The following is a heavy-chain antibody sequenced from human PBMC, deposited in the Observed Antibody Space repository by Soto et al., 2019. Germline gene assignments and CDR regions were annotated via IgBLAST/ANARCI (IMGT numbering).Heavy chain of an antibody. CDR3: ARDSTARWLVRYAFDI. V-gene: IGHV3-21*01. CDR1: GFTFSSYS. D-gene: IGHD6-19*01. Sequence: EVQLVESGGGLVKPGGSLRLSCAASGFTFSSYSMNWVRQAPGKGLEWGSSISSSSSYIYYADSVKGRFTISRDNAKNSLYLQMNSLRAEDTAVYYCARDSTARWLVRYAFDIWGQGTMVTVSS. J-gene: IGHJ3*02. CDR2: ISSSSSYI.